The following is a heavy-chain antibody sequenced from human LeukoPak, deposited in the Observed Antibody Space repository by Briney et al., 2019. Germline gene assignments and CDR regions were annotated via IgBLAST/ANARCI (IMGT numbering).Heavy chain of an antibody. CDR3: ARVAYSSNWYPDY. Sequence: SETLSLTCTVSGGPISSSSYSWGWIRQPPGKGLKWIGNIYYRGSTYYNPSLKSRVTISVDTSKNQFSLKLTSVTAADTAVYYCARVAYSSNWYPDYWGQGTLVTVSS. CDR2: IYYRGST. V-gene: IGHV4-39*01. CDR1: GGPISSSSYS. D-gene: IGHD6-13*01. J-gene: IGHJ4*02.